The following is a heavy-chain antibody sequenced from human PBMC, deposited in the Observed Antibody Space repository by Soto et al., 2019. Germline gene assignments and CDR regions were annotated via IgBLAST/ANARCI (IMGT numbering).Heavy chain of an antibody. V-gene: IGHV3-64D*06. J-gene: IGHJ5*02. D-gene: IGHD3-9*01. Sequence: GGSLRLSCSASGFTFSEYSMHWVRQAPGKGLQYVSTISSDGDITYYADSVKGRFTISRDNSKNTLYLQMNSLRPEDTAVYYCVKVSTFYDILAGYYSTNFFDPWGQGTLVTVS. CDR3: VKVSTFYDILAGYYSTNFFDP. CDR1: GFTFSEYS. CDR2: ISSDGDIT.